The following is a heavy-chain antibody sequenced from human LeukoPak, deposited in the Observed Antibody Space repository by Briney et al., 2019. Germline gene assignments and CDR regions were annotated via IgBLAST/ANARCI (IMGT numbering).Heavy chain of an antibody. J-gene: IGHJ3*02. Sequence: PGGSLRLSCAASGFTFDDYAMHWARQAPGKGLEWVSGISWNSGSIGYADSVKGRFTISRDNAKNSLYLQMNSLRAEDMALYYCAKGLRVWGSYRPDAFDIWGQGTMVTVSS. CDR1: GFTFDDYA. CDR3: AKGLRVWGSYRPDAFDI. CDR2: ISWNSGSI. D-gene: IGHD3-16*02. V-gene: IGHV3-9*03.